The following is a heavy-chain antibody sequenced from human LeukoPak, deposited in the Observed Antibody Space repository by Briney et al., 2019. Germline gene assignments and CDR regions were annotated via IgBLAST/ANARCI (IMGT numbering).Heavy chain of an antibody. V-gene: IGHV1-18*01. CDR2: ISAYNGNT. Sequence: ASVKVSRKTSSYTFTSYDISWVRQAPGQGLEWMGWISAYNGNTNYAQKFQGRVTMTTATSTTTAYMELSRLRSDDTAVYYCARAFDRLGELSGFDYWGQGTLVTVSS. CDR3: ARAFDRLGELSGFDY. CDR1: SYTFTSYD. D-gene: IGHD3-16*02. J-gene: IGHJ4*02.